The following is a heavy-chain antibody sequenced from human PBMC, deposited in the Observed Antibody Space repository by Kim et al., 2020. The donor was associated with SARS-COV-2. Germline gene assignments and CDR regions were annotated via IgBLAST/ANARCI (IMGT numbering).Heavy chain of an antibody. Sequence: SETLSLTCAVYGGSFSGYYWSWIRQPPGKGLEWIGEINHSGSTNYNPSLKSRVTISVDTSKNQFSLKLSSVTAADTAVYYCARYLGYYYYYMDVWGKGTTVTVSS. J-gene: IGHJ6*03. V-gene: IGHV4-34*01. CDR3: ARYLGYYYYYMDV. CDR2: INHSGST. CDR1: GGSFSGYY.